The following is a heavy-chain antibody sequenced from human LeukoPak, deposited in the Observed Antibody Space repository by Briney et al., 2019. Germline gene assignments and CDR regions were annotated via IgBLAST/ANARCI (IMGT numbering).Heavy chain of an antibody. D-gene: IGHD2-21*02. J-gene: IGHJ4*02. V-gene: IGHV4-38-2*02. CDR2: FYHGGST. Sequence: SETLSLTCSVSGYSISSVDYWGWIRQPPGKGLEWVGSFYHGGSTYYNPSPKSRATISLDASKNQVSLKLSSATAADTAVYYCARRLKVTAYYFDCWGQGTLVTVSS. CDR1: GYSISSVDY. CDR3: ARRLKVTAYYFDC.